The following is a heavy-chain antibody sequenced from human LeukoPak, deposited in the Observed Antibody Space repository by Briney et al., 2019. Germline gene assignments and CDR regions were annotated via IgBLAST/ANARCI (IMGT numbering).Heavy chain of an antibody. V-gene: IGHV1-18*04. D-gene: IGHD2-15*01. CDR3: ARVITLLGYCSGGSCRGGDDY. J-gene: IGHJ4*02. CDR2: ISAYNGNT. CDR1: GYTFTSYG. Sequence: ASVKVSCKASGYTFTSYGISWVRQAPGQGLERMGWISAYNGNTNYAQKLQGRVTMTTDTSTSTAYMELRSLRSDDTAVYYCARVITLLGYCSGGSCRGGDDYWGQGTLVTVSS.